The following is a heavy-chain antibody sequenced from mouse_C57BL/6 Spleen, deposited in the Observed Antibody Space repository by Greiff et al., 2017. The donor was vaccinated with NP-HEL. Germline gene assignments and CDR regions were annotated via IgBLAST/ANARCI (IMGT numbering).Heavy chain of an antibody. J-gene: IGHJ3*01. CDR3: TISYDYDTWFAY. D-gene: IGHD2-4*01. V-gene: IGHV5-9-1*02. CDR1: GFTFSSYA. Sequence: EVKLVESGEGLVKPGGSLKLSCAASGFTFSSYAMSWVRQTPEKRLEWVAYISSGGDYIYYADTVKGRFTISRDNARNTLYLQMSSLKSEDTAMYYCTISYDYDTWFAYWGQGTLVTVSA. CDR2: ISSGGDYI.